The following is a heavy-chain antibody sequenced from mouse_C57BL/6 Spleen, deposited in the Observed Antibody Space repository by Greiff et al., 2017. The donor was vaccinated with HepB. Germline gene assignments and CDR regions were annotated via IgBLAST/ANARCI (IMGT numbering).Heavy chain of an antibody. CDR2: IDPETGGT. D-gene: IGHD2-5*01. V-gene: IGHV1-15*01. CDR3: TRGGYYSNDLDY. J-gene: IGHJ2*01. CDR1: GYTFTDYE. Sequence: VQRVESGAELVRPGASVTLSCKASGYTFTDYEMHWVKQTPVHGLEWIGAIDPETGGTAYNQKFKGKAILTADKSSSTAYMELRSLTSEDSAVYYCTRGGYYSNDLDYWGQGTTLTVSS.